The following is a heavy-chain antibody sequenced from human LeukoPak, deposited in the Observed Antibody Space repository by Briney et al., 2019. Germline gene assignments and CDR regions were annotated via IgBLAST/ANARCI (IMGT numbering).Heavy chain of an antibody. D-gene: IGHD1-26*01. V-gene: IGHV4-34*01. J-gene: IGHJ4*02. CDR3: ARVGIVGETAFDY. Sequence: SETLSLTCAVYGGSFSGYYWSWIRQPPGKGLEWIGEINHSGSTNYNPSLKSRVTISVDTSKNQFSLKLSSVTAADTAVYYCARVGIVGETAFDYWGQGTLVTVSS. CDR2: INHSGST. CDR1: GGSFSGYY.